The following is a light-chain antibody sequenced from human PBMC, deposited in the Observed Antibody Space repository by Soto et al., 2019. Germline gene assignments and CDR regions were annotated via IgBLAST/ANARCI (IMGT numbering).Light chain of an antibody. Sequence: EVVMTQSPATLSVSPGERVTLSCRASQSINAHLAWYQQKPGQAPRLLIHGASTRATGIPARFSGSGFGTDFVLTISRLKSEDFAVYYCQQYNTWLWTFGQGTKVEIQ. CDR3: QQYNTWLWT. V-gene: IGKV3-15*01. J-gene: IGKJ1*01. CDR2: GAS. CDR1: QSINAH.